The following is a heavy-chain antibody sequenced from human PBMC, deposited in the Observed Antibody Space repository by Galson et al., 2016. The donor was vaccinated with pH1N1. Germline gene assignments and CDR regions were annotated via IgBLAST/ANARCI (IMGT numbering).Heavy chain of an antibody. CDR3: AKYYYDSSGSGAIGTFDI. J-gene: IGHJ3*02. D-gene: IGHD3-22*01. V-gene: IGHV5-51*01. Sequence: QSGAEVKKPGESLKISCKGSGLSFTSYWIGWVRQMPGKGLEWMGVIYPGDSDTRYSPSFQGQVTISADKSISTAYLQWSSLKASDTAMYYCAKYYYDSSGSGAIGTFDIWGQGTMVTVSS. CDR2: IYPGDSDT. CDR1: GLSFTSYW.